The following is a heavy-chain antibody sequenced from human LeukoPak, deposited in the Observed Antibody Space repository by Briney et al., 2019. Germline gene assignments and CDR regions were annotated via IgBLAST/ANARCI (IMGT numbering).Heavy chain of an antibody. D-gene: IGHD3-10*01. CDR1: GDTFTGYY. CDR3: ARGPRRSWFGTIQAVDY. Sequence: ASVKVSCKASGDTFTGYYMHWVRQAPGQGLEWMGWINPNSGGTNYAQKFQGRVTMTRDTSISTAYMELSRLRSDDTAVYYCARGPRRSWFGTIQAVDYWGQGTLVTVSS. V-gene: IGHV1-2*02. J-gene: IGHJ4*02. CDR2: INPNSGGT.